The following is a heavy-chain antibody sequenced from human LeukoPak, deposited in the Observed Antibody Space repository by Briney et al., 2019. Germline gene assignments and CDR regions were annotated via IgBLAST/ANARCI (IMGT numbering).Heavy chain of an antibody. V-gene: IGHV4-34*01. CDR1: GGSFSGYY. D-gene: IGHD2-15*01. J-gene: IGHJ6*03. CDR2: INHSGST. CDR3: ARGGGYCSGGSCFYYYYYMDV. Sequence: SETLSLTCAVYGGSFSGYYWSWIRQPPGKGLGWIGEINHSGSTNYNPSLKSRVTISVDTSKNQFSLKLSSVTAADTAVYYCARGGGYCSGGSCFYYYYYMDVWGKGTTVTVSS.